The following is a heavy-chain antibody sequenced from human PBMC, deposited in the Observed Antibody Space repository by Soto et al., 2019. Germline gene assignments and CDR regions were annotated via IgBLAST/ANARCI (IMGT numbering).Heavy chain of an antibody. J-gene: IGHJ6*02. CDR2: INWNGGST. D-gene: IGHD3-3*01. Sequence: GGSLRLSCAASGFTFDDYGMSWVRQAPGKGLEWVSGINWNGGSTGYADSVKGRFTNSRHNAKNSLYLQMNSLRAEDTALYYCARVGKPYYDFWSGYEIYYYYYYGMDVWGQGTTVTVSS. CDR1: GFTFDDYG. CDR3: ARVGKPYYDFWSGYEIYYYYYYGMDV. V-gene: IGHV3-20*04.